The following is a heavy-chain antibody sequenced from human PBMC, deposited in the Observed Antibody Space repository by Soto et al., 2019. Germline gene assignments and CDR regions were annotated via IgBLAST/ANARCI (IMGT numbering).Heavy chain of an antibody. D-gene: IGHD1-1*01. CDR1: GGSISSYY. CDR2: IYYSGST. V-gene: IGHV4-59*01. J-gene: IGHJ4*02. CDR3: AREPGIDPIFDY. Sequence: PSETLSLTCTVSGGSISSYYWSWIRQPPGKGLEWIGYIYYSGSTNCNPSLKSRVTISVDTSKNQFSLKLSSVTAADTAVYYCAREPGIDPIFDYWGQGTLVTV.